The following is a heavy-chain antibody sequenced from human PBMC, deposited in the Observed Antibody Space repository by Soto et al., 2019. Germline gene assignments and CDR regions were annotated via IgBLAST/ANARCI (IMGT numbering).Heavy chain of an antibody. Sequence: GGSLRLSCAASGFTFSSYSMNWVRQAPGKGLEWVSSISSSSSYIYYADSVKGRFTISRDNAKNSLYLQMNSLRAEDTAVYYCARSYRSRDGYNYDYFDYWGQGTLVTVSS. V-gene: IGHV3-21*01. D-gene: IGHD5-12*01. J-gene: IGHJ4*02. CDR3: ARSYRSRDGYNYDYFDY. CDR1: GFTFSSYS. CDR2: ISSSSSYI.